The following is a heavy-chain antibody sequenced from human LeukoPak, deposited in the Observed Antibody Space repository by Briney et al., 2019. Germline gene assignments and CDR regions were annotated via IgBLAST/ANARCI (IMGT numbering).Heavy chain of an antibody. J-gene: IGHJ6*03. CDR1: GGSISNLY. V-gene: IGHV4-4*07. CDR3: ARASGVGVRGVIVYYYYYYMDV. Sequence: SETLSLTCSVSGGSISNLYLSWIRQPAGKGLEWIGRIYVSGRIDYNPSLRSRVTMSVDTSKNQFSLKLSSVTAADTAVYYCARASGVGVRGVIVYYYYYYMDVWGKGTTVTVSS. D-gene: IGHD3-10*01. CDR2: IYVSGRI.